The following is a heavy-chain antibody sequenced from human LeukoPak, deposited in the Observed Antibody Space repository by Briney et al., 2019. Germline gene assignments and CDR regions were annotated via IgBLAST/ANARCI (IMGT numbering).Heavy chain of an antibody. D-gene: IGHD3-22*01. CDR2: IIPIFGTA. V-gene: IGHV1-69*13. CDR1: GFTFSSYS. CDR3: ARFYYYDSSGYPLDY. J-gene: IGHJ4*02. Sequence: SVKVSCKASGFTFSSYSMSWVRQAPGQGLEWMGVIIPIFGTANYAQKFQGRVTITADESTSTAYMELSSLRSEDTAVYYCARFYYYDSSGYPLDYWGQGTLVTVSS.